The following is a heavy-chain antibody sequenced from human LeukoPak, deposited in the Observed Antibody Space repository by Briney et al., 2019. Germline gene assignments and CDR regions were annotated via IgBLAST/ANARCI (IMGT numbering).Heavy chain of an antibody. CDR2: INPNSGGT. V-gene: IGHV1-2*02. Sequence: ASVKVSCKASGYTFINNWMHWVRQAPGQGLEWMGWINPNSGGTNYAQKFQGRVTMTRDTSISTAYMELSRLRSDDTAVYYCARDQSSGIDYWGQGTLVTVSS. CDR1: GYTFINNW. CDR3: ARDQSSGIDY. J-gene: IGHJ4*02. D-gene: IGHD6-19*01.